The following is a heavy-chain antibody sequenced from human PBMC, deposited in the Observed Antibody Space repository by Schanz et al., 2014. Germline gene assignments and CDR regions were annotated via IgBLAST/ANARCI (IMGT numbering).Heavy chain of an antibody. CDR1: GYTFTNFF. V-gene: IGHV1-46*03. D-gene: IGHD3-10*01. J-gene: IGHJ4*02. CDR2: INPIGGST. CDR3: ARGSPENMIRGELDY. Sequence: QVQLVQSGAEMKKPGASVKVSCKASGYTFTNFFLHWVRQAPGQGLEWMGIINPIGGSTTYAQKFRGAVTLTTDASTDTAYLELTSLRSEDTAVYYCARGSPENMIRGELDYWGQGSLVTGSS.